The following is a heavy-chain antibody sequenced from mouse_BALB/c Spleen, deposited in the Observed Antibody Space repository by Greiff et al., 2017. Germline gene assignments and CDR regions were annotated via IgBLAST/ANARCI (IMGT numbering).Heavy chain of an antibody. V-gene: IGHV2-9-2*01. J-gene: IGHJ2*01. CDR2: IWTGGGT. CDR1: GFSLTSYD. D-gene: IGHD1-1*02. CDR3: VRDGGNSYFDY. Sequence: QVQLQQSGPGLVAPSQSLSITCTVSGFSLTSYDISWIRQPPGKGLEWLGVIWTGGGTNYNSAFMSRLSISKDNSKSQVFLKMNSLQTDDTAIYYCVRDGGNSYFDYWGQGTTLTVSS.